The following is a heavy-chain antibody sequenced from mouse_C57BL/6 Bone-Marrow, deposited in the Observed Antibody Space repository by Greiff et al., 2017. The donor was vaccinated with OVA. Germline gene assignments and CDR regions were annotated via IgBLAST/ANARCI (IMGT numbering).Heavy chain of an antibody. V-gene: IGHV1-18*01. CDR1: GYTFTDYN. D-gene: IGHD1-1*01. Sequence: VQLKESGPELVKPGASVQIPCQASGYTFTDYNMDWVTQSHGKSLEWIGDINPNNGGTIYNQKFKGKATFTVDKTSSTTYMELRSLTSEDTAVYYCAVYEDPCAMDCWGQGTSVTVSS. CDR2: INPNNGGT. J-gene: IGHJ4*01. CDR3: AVYEDPCAMDC.